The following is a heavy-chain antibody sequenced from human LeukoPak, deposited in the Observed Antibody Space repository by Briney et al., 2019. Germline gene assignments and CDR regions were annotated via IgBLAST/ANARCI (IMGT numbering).Heavy chain of an antibody. J-gene: IGHJ4*02. CDR3: VRDPEALDY. Sequence: GGSLRLSCAASGFTFGSYSMNWVRQAPGKGLEWVSYIHSSDHTIYYADSVKGRFTISRDNAKNSLYLQMNSLRAEDTAVYYCVRDPEALDYWGQGTQVTVSS. V-gene: IGHV3-48*01. CDR2: IHSSDHTI. CDR1: GFTFGSYS.